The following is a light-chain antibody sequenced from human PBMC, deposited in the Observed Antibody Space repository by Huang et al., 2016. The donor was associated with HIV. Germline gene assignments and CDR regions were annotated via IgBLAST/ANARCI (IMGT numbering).Light chain of an antibody. CDR1: QSISTW. CDR2: NAS. Sequence: DIQMTQFPSTLSASVGDTVNITCRANQSISTWLYWYQQTPGKAPKLLIYNASTLDSGVPLRFIVSGSVTEFTLTISSLQPDDSATYYCQQYNSLLTFGGGTKVEIK. V-gene: IGKV1-5*03. CDR3: QQYNSLLT. J-gene: IGKJ4*01.